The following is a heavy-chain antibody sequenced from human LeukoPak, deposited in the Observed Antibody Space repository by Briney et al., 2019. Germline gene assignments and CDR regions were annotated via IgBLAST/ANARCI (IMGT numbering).Heavy chain of an antibody. CDR1: GYTFTDYY. J-gene: IGHJ4*02. V-gene: IGHV1-2*02. Sequence: ASVKVSCKGSGYTFTDYYIHWVRQAPGQGLEWMGWFNPNGGATRYPQKFQGRVTMTRDTSISTAYMELSRLTSDDTALYFCARDSSGGNSFDDWGQGTLLTVSS. CDR3: ARDSSGGNSFDD. CDR2: FNPNGGAT. D-gene: IGHD4-23*01.